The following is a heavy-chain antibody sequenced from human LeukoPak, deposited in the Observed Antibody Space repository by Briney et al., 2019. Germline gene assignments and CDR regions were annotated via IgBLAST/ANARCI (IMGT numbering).Heavy chain of an antibody. CDR1: GGTFSSYA. CDR3: ARSSVYSSSWYAYYFDY. CDR2: IIPILGTA. J-gene: IGHJ4*02. D-gene: IGHD6-13*01. V-gene: IGHV1-69*13. Sequence: SVTVSCKASGGTFSSYAISWVRQAPGQGLEWMGGIIPILGTANYAQKFQGRVTITADESTSTAYMELSSLRSEDTAVYYCARSSVYSSSWYAYYFDYWGQGTLVTVSS.